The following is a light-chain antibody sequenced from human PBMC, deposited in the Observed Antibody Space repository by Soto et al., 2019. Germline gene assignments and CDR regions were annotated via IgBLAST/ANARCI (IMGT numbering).Light chain of an antibody. CDR2: EVS. CDR3: SSYAGSRTFV. V-gene: IGLV2-14*01. J-gene: IGLJ3*02. CDR1: SIDIAPYNY. Sequence: QSALTQPASVSGSPGQSLTISCTGTSIDIAPYNYVSWYQQHPGKAPKLIIYEVSYRPSGISNRFSGSKSGNTASLTISGLQAEDEADYYCSSYAGSRTFVFGGGTKLTVL.